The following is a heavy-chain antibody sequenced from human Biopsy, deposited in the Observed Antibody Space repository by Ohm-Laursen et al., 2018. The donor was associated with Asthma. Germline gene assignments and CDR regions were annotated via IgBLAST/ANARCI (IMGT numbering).Heavy chain of an antibody. V-gene: IGHV1-69*13. D-gene: IGHD2-21*01. CDR3: ARSYCGGDCFSPFDY. J-gene: IGHJ4*02. CDR2: IIPIFGTP. Sequence: VKISCKASGGTFHSDAISWVRQAPGQGLEWMGGIIPIFGTPSYAPNFQSRLTLTADDSTNTVYMELSSLRSDDTAMYYCARSYCGGDCFSPFDYWGQGTLLTVSS. CDR1: GGTFHSDA.